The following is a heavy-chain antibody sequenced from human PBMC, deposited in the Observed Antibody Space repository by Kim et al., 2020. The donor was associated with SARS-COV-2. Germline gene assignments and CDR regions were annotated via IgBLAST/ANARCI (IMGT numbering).Heavy chain of an antibody. CDR3: AVPSGPGAMDV. CDR2: IYYSGST. Sequence: SETLSLTCTVSGGSISSYYWSWIRQPPGKGLEWIGYIYYSGSTNYNPSLKSRVTISVNTPKNQFSLKLSSVTAAGTTVYYCAVPSGPGAMDVWCQGTTVTVSS. CDR1: GGSISSYY. D-gene: IGHD6-19*01. J-gene: IGHJ6*02. V-gene: IGHV4-59*01.